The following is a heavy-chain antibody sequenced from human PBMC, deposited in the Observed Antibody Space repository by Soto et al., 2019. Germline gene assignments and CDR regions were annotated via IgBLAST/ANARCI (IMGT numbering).Heavy chain of an antibody. D-gene: IGHD6-13*01. CDR3: VKDESINWYSGHFRH. Sequence: EVQLVESGGXXVQPGRSLRLSCAASGFTFDDYAMHWVRQVPGKGLEWVSGINWNSGSIGYGDSVKGRFAISRDNAKNSLHLQMNSLSAEDTAFYYCVKDESINWYSGHFRHWGQGTLVTVSS. V-gene: IGHV3-9*01. CDR2: INWNSGSI. J-gene: IGHJ1*01. CDR1: GFTFDDYA.